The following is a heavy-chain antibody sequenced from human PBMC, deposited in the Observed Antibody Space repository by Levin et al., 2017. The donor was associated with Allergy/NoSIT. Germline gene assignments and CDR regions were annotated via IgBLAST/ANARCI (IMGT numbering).Heavy chain of an antibody. Sequence: SQTLSLTCTVYGGSFSGYYWGWVRQPPGKGLEWIGEINHSGGTNYNPSLKSRVIISADKTKNQFSLKLSSVTAADTAVYYCARGVSSGSFYHYWGQGTLVTVSS. J-gene: IGHJ4*02. V-gene: IGHV4-34*01. CDR1: GGSFSGYY. CDR3: ARGVSSGSFYHY. D-gene: IGHD1-26*01. CDR2: INHSGGT.